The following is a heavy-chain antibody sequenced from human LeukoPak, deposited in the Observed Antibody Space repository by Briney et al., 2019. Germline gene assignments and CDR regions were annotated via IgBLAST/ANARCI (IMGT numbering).Heavy chain of an antibody. D-gene: IGHD6-6*01. Sequence: PSETLSLTCAVYGGSFSGYYWSWIRQPPGKGLEWIGEINHSGSTNYNPSLKSRVTISVDTSKNQFSLKLSSVTAADTAVYYCARGRYSSSPDFDYWGQGTLVTVSS. J-gene: IGHJ4*02. V-gene: IGHV4-34*01. CDR1: GGSFSGYY. CDR3: ARGRYSSSPDFDY. CDR2: INHSGST.